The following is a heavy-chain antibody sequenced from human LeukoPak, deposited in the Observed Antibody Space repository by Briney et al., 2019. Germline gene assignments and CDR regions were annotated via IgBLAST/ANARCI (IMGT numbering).Heavy chain of an antibody. CDR1: GYTFTGYY. D-gene: IGHD4-17*01. J-gene: IGHJ5*02. CDR3: ARERPPPTMIDYGVCWFDP. V-gene: IGHV1-2*02. Sequence: ASVKVSCKASGYTFTGYYMHWVRQAPGQGLEWMGWINPNSGGTNYAQKFQGRVTMTRDTSISTAYMELSRLRSDDTAVYYCARERPPPTMIDYGVCWFDPWGQGTLVTVSS. CDR2: INPNSGGT.